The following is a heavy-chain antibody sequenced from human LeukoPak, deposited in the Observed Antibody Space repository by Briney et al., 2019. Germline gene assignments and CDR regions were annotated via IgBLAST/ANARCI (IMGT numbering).Heavy chain of an antibody. CDR2: INYSGTT. CDR3: ARGTVDNKYYYGMDV. D-gene: IGHD1-14*01. CDR1: GGSVSSYY. V-gene: IGHV4-59*02. Sequence: PSETLSLTCTVSGGSVSSYYWSWIRQPPGKGLEWIGYINYSGTTNYNPSLKSRVTISTDTPKNQISLKLSSITSGNTTVSYCARGTVDNKYYYGMDVWGQGTTVTVSS. J-gene: IGHJ6*02.